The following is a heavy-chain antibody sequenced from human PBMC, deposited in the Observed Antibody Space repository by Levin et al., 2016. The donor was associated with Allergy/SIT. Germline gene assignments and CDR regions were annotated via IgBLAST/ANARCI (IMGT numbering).Heavy chain of an antibody. V-gene: IGHV3-48*01. J-gene: IGHJ4*02. CDR1: GFTFSSYS. D-gene: IGHD6-13*01. CDR2: ISSSSSTI. CDR3: ARGGGRKYSSSWYAAY. Sequence: GESLKISCAASGFTFSSYSMNWVRQAPGKGLEWVSYISSSSSTIYYADSVKGRFTISRDNAKNSLYLQMNGLRAEDTAVYYCARGGGRKYSSSWYAAYWGQGTLVTVSS.